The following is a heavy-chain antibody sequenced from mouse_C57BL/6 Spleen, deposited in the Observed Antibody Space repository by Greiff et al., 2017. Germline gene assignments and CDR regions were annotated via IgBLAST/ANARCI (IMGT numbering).Heavy chain of an antibody. D-gene: IGHD1-1*01. CDR3: ARKGYYGSIYAMDY. Sequence: QVQLQQSGPGLVQPSQSLSITCTVSGFSLTSYGVHWVRQSPGKGLEWLGVIWSGGSTDYNAAFISRLSISKDNSKSQVFFKMNSLQADDTAIYYCARKGYYGSIYAMDYWGQGTSVTVSS. V-gene: IGHV2-2*01. J-gene: IGHJ4*01. CDR1: GFSLTSYG. CDR2: IWSGGST.